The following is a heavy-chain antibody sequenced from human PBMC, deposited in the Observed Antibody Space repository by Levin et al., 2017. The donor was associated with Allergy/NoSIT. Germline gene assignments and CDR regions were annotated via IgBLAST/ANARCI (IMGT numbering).Heavy chain of an antibody. D-gene: IGHD4-17*01. J-gene: IGHJ6*02. CDR3: ATHRTYGDYYYYYGMDV. Sequence: PGESLKISCKGSGYSFTSYWIGWVRQMPGKGLEWMGIIYPGDSDTRYSPSFQGQVTISADKSISTAYLQWSSLKASDTAMYYCATHRTYGDYYYYYGMDVWGQGTTVTVSS. CDR1: GYSFTSYW. V-gene: IGHV5-51*01. CDR2: IYPGDSDT.